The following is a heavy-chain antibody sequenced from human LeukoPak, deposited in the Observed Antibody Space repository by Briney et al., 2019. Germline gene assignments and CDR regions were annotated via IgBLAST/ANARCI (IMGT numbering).Heavy chain of an antibody. J-gene: IGHJ3*02. D-gene: IGHD1-26*01. V-gene: IGHV3-33*08. CDR3: ARGAQVGATDAFDI. Sequence: GGSLRLSCAASGFTFSSYAMSWVRQAPGKGLEWVAAIWYDGSNKYYADSVRGRFTISRDNSKNTLYLQMNSLRAEDTAVYYCARGAQVGATDAFDIWGQGTLVTVSS. CDR1: GFTFSSYA. CDR2: IWYDGSNK.